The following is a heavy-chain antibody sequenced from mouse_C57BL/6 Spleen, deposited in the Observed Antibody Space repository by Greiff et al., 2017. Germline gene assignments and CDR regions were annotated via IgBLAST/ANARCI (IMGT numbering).Heavy chain of an antibody. V-gene: IGHV5-6*01. Sequence: EVMLVESGGDLVKPGGSLKLSCAASGFTFSSYGMSWVRQTPDKRLEWVATISSGGSYTYYPDSVKGRFTISRDNAKNTLYLQMSSLKSEDTAMYYCARHSYYYGSSGLWYFDVWGTGTTVTVSS. D-gene: IGHD1-1*01. CDR2: ISSGGSYT. CDR3: ARHSYYYGSSGLWYFDV. CDR1: GFTFSSYG. J-gene: IGHJ1*03.